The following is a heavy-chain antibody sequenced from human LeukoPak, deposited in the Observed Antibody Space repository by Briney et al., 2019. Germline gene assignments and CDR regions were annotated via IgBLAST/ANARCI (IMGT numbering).Heavy chain of an antibody. Sequence: GGSLRPSCAASGFTLTTSWMTWVRQAPGKGLEWVTNINREGSQIDYMDSVKGRFTISRDSANNALYLQMNSLRAEDTAVYYCARGGLTAGFDYWGQGTLVTVSS. V-gene: IGHV3-7*01. CDR3: ARGGLTAGFDY. CDR1: GFTLTTSW. CDR2: INREGSQI. J-gene: IGHJ4*02.